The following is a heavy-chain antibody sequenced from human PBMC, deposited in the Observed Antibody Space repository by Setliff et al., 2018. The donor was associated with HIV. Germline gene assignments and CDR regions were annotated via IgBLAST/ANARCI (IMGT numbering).Heavy chain of an antibody. J-gene: IGHJ4*02. CDR2: IWHDGSAK. D-gene: IGHD3-16*01. CDR3: ARDRGSDDPIDY. Sequence: PGGSLRLSCAASGFTFTTYGMHWVRQAPGKGLEWVAVIWHDGSAKYYADSVKGRFTISRDNSKNTLDLEMNSLRGEDTAIYYCARDRGSDDPIDYWGQGTLVTVSS. V-gene: IGHV3-33*01. CDR1: GFTFTTYG.